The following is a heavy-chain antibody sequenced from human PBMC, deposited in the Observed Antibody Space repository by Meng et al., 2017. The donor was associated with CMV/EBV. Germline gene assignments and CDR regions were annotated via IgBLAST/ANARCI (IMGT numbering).Heavy chain of an antibody. J-gene: IGHJ4*02. Sequence: GESLKISCAASGFTFDDYAMHWVRQAPGKGLEWVSYISSSGSTIYYADSVKGRFTISRDNAKNSLYLQMNSLRAEDTAVYYCARVHITIFGVAPDYWGQGTLVTVSS. D-gene: IGHD3-3*01. CDR2: ISSSGSTI. V-gene: IGHV3-48*03. CDR1: GFTFDDYA. CDR3: ARVHITIFGVAPDY.